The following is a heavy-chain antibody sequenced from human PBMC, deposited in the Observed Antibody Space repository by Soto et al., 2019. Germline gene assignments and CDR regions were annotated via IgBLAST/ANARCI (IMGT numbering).Heavy chain of an antibody. CDR2: VKSNRRGATV. J-gene: IGHJ3*02. Sequence: PGXSLRLACADSGFTFSVYAIIWDIQAPGTGLDWLRSVKSNRRGATVAYAAPVTGRFTISRDDLRNTVYLQMNSLKADDTAVYYCTPTRGWPPSAFDIWGPGTMVTVSS. CDR1: GFTFSVYA. CDR3: TPTRGWPPSAFDI. D-gene: IGHD2-15*01. V-gene: IGHV3-15*01.